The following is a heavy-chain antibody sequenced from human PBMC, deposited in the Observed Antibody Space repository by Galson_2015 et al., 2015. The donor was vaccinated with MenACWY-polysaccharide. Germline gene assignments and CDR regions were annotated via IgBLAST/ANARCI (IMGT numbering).Heavy chain of an antibody. CDR3: ARLVVRNAFDI. V-gene: IGHV4-39*01. Sequence: IGSIYYSGSTYYNPSLKSRVTISVDTSKNQFSLKLSSVTAADAAVYYCARLVVRNAFDIWGQGTMVTVSS. CDR2: IYYSGST. J-gene: IGHJ3*02. D-gene: IGHD2-15*01.